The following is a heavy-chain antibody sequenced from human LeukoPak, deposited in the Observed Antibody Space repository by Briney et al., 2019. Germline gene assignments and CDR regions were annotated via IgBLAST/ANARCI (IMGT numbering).Heavy chain of an antibody. Sequence: PGGSLRLSCTASGFTFGDYTMGWFRQAPGKGLEWVGFIRSEAYGGTTEYAASVKGSFTISRDDSKSIAHLQMNSLKTEDTAVYYCTRVVTASGYFYYGLDVWGQGTTVTVSS. D-gene: IGHD2-21*02. CDR2: IRSEAYGGTT. V-gene: IGHV3-49*03. CDR3: TRVVTASGYFYYGLDV. J-gene: IGHJ6*02. CDR1: GFTFGDYT.